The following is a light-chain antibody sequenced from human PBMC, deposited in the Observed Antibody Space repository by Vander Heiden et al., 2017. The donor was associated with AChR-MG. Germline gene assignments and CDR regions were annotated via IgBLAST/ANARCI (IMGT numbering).Light chain of an antibody. V-gene: IGLV2-11*01. J-gene: IGLJ3*02. Sequence: QSALTQPRSVSGSPGQSVTISCTGTSSDVGAYKYVSWYQQHPGKAPQVTIYDVTGRPSGVPDRFSGSKSGNTASLTISVLQAEDEADYYCFSYAGSYTWVFGGGTKLTVL. CDR3: FSYAGSYTWV. CDR1: SSDVGAYKY. CDR2: DVT.